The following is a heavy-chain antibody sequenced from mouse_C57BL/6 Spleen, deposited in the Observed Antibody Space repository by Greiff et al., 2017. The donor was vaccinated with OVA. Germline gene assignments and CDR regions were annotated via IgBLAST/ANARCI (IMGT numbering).Heavy chain of an antibody. CDR1: GYAFSSSW. CDR3: ARSTVVATKFDY. Sequence: VQLQESGPELVKPGASVKISCKASGYAFSSSWMNWVKQRPGKGLEWIGRIYPGDGDTNYNGEFKGKATLTADKSSSTAYMQLSSLTSEDSAVYFCARSTVVATKFDYWGQGTTLTVSS. J-gene: IGHJ2*01. V-gene: IGHV1-82*01. D-gene: IGHD1-1*01. CDR2: IYPGDGDT.